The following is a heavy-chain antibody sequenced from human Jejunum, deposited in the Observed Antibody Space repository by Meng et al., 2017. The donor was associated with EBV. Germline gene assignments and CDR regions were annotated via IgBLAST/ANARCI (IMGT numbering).Heavy chain of an antibody. D-gene: IGHD5-12*01. CDR2: IYYSGST. CDR3: AGLRYSGYDRAFDY. CDR1: GGSVNSGNVY. Sequence: QLHLPESGPGLVKPSETLSLTCTVSGGSVNSGNVYWSWIRQPPGKGLEWIGYIYYSGSTNYIPSLKSRVTISLDTSKNQFSLKLSPVTAADTAVYYCAGLRYSGYDRAFDYWGQGALVTVSS. V-gene: IGHV4-61*01. J-gene: IGHJ4*02.